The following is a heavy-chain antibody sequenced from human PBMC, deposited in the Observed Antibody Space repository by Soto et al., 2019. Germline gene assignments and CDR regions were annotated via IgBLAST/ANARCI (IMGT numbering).Heavy chain of an antibody. CDR2: ISYDGSNK. J-gene: IGHJ4*02. Sequence: GGSLRLSCAASGFTFSSYGMHWVRQAPGKGLEWVAVISYDGSNKYYADSVKGRFTISRDNSKNTLYLQMNSLRAEDTAVYYCAGSLLLLFGEFDYWGQGTLVTVSS. D-gene: IGHD3-10*01. CDR1: GFTFSSYG. V-gene: IGHV3-30*03. CDR3: AGSLLLLFGEFDY.